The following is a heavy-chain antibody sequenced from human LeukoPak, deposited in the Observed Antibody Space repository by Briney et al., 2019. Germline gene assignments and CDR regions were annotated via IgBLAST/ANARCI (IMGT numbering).Heavy chain of an antibody. Sequence: PGGSLRLSCAASGLTFSSYGMHWVRQAPGKGLEWVAFIRYDGSNKYYADSVKGRFTISRDNSKNTLYLQMNSLRAEDTAVYYCAKEKRITIFGVVMGYMDVWGKGTTVTVSS. V-gene: IGHV3-30*02. CDR1: GLTFSSYG. J-gene: IGHJ6*03. CDR2: IRYDGSNK. CDR3: AKEKRITIFGVVMGYMDV. D-gene: IGHD3-3*01.